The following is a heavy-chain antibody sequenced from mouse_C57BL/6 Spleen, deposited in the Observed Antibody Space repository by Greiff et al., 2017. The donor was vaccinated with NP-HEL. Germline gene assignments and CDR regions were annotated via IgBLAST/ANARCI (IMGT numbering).Heavy chain of an antibody. D-gene: IGHD3-3*01. CDR3: ARGDPYYAMDY. Sequence: VQLQQSGAELAKPGASVKLSCKASGYTFTSYWMHWVKQRPGQGLEWIGYINPSSGYTKYNQKFKDKATLTADKSSITAYMQLSSLTYEDSAVYYCARGDPYYAMDYWGQGTSVTVSS. CDR1: GYTFTSYW. CDR2: INPSSGYT. J-gene: IGHJ4*01. V-gene: IGHV1-7*01.